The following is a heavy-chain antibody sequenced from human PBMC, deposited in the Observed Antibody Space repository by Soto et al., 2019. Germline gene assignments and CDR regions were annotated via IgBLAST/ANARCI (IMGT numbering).Heavy chain of an antibody. D-gene: IGHD1-26*01. V-gene: IGHV1-2*02. J-gene: IGHJ4*02. CDR3: GRGRSGQRVVFY. CDR2: IGPETGAT. CDR1: GYTFTGDY. Sequence: ASVKVFGKASGYTFTGDYIHWVRQAPEQGPEWMGEIGPETGATRYAQKFQGRVTMTRDMSITIVYMELNNLSPDDTAVYYCGRGRSGQRVVFYWGQGTPVTGS.